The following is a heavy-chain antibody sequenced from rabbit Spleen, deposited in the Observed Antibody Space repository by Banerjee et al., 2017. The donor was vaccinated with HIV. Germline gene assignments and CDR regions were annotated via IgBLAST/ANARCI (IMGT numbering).Heavy chain of an antibody. CDR3: AREGEPGYDLYGYVPYYFYL. D-gene: IGHD6-1*01. V-gene: IGHV1S45*01. CDR2: MTTGDGST. Sequence: QEQLEESGGDLVQPEGSLTLTCTASGFSFSGYWICWVRQAPGKGLEWVACMTTGDGSTYYANWAKGRFTISRPSSTTVTLQMASLTAADTATYFCAREGEPGYDLYGYVPYYFYLWGPGTL. J-gene: IGHJ4*01. CDR1: GFSFSGYW.